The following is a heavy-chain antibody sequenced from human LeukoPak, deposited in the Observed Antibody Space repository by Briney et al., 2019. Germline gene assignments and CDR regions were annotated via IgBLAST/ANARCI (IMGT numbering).Heavy chain of an antibody. V-gene: IGHV4-4*07. Sequence: PSETLSLTCSVSGGSISTYYWSWIRQPAGRGLEWIGRIYTSGGTNYNPSLKSRVTMSVDTSKNQFSLRKTSVTAADTALYWCARVQLPATKGAFDICGHGTMVTVPS. CDR2: IYTSGGT. CDR1: GGSISTYY. J-gene: IGHJ3*02. CDR3: ARVQLPATKGAFDI. D-gene: IGHD2-2*01.